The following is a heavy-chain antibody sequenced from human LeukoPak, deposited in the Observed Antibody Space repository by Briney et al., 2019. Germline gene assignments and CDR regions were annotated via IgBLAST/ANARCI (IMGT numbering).Heavy chain of an antibody. Sequence: SGTLSLTCAVYGGSFSGYYWSWTRQPPGKGLEWIGSIYYSGSTYYNPSLKSRVTISVDTSKNQFSLKLSSVTAADTAVYYCPTMVRGVRLYYYYMDVWGKGTTVTISS. D-gene: IGHD3-10*01. CDR1: GGSFSGYY. V-gene: IGHV4-34*03. CDR2: IYYSGST. J-gene: IGHJ6*03. CDR3: PTMVRGVRLYYYYMDV.